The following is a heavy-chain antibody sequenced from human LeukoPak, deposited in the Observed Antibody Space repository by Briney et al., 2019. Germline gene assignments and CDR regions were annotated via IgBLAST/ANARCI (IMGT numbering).Heavy chain of an antibody. D-gene: IGHD4-17*01. V-gene: IGHV4-61*02. CDR3: ARERTTVTTGWFDP. CDR2: IYTSGST. Sequence: SETLSLTCTVSGGSISSGSYYWSWIRQPAGKGLEWIGRIYTSGSTNYNPPLKSRVTISVDTSKNQFSLKLSSVTAADTAVYYCARERTTVTTGWFDPWGQGTLVTVSS. CDR1: GGSISSGSYY. J-gene: IGHJ5*02.